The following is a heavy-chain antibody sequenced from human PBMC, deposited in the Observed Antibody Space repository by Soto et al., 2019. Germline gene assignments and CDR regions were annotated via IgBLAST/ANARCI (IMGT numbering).Heavy chain of an antibody. CDR1: GYTFTSYG. Sequence: QVQLVQSGAEVKKPGASVKVSCKASGYTFTSYGISWVRQAPGQGLEWMGWISAYNGNTNDAQKLQGRVTMTTDTARRTAYVELRSLGSDDTDVYYGASDFWGGGLGYWGQGTLVTVSS. CDR3: ASDFWGGGLGY. J-gene: IGHJ4*02. D-gene: IGHD3-16*01. V-gene: IGHV1-18*01. CDR2: ISAYNGNT.